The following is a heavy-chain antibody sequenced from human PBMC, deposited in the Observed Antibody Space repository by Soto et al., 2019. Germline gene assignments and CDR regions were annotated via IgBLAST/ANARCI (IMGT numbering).Heavy chain of an antibody. J-gene: IGHJ4*02. CDR3: ARWIVGASDKYYFDY. D-gene: IGHD1-26*01. CDR2: IFHSGST. V-gene: IGHV4-30-2*01. Sequence: SETLSLTCTVPGGSIISGGYSWSWLRQPPGKGLEWIGYIFHSGSTYYNPSLKSRVTISVDGSKNLFSLELSSVTAADTAVYYCARWIVGASDKYYFDYWGQGTLVTVSS. CDR1: GGSIISGGYS.